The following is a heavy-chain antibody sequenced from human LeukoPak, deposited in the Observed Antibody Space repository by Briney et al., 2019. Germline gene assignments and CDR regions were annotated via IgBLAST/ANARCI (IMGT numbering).Heavy chain of an antibody. CDR2: IYFSGTT. J-gene: IGHJ5*02. CDR1: GRSIASDDNY. D-gene: IGHD2-21*01. Sequence: SETLSLTCTVSGRSIASDDNYLGWIRQHPGKGLEWIGHIYFSGTTHYNPSLAGRSVISVATSDNQFSLKLTYVTAADTAVYYCAKVWWKYNWFDTWGQGTLVTVSS. V-gene: IGHV4-30-4*08. CDR3: AKVWWKYNWFDT.